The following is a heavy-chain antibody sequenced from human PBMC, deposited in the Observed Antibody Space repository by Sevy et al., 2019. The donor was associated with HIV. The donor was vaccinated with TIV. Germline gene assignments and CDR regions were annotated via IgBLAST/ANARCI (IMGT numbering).Heavy chain of an antibody. Sequence: GGSLRLSCAASGFTFDDYAMHWVRQAPGKGLEWVSGISWNSGSIGYADSVKGRFTISRDNAKNSLYLQMNSLRAEDTALYYCAKGGEQLGLALYFDYWGQGTLVTVSS. D-gene: IGHD6-6*01. CDR3: AKGGEQLGLALYFDY. V-gene: IGHV3-9*01. CDR1: GFTFDDYA. CDR2: ISWNSGSI. J-gene: IGHJ4*02.